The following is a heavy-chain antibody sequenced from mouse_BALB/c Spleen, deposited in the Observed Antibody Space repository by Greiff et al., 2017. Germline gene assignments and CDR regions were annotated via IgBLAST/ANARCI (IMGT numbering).Heavy chain of an antibody. CDR2: ISYDGSN. Sequence: DVKLVESGPSLVKPSQSLSLTCSVTGYSITSGYYWNWIRQFPGNKLEWMGYISYDGSNNYNPSLKNRISITRDTSKNQFFLKLNSVTTEDTATYYCARTVVAWYFDVWGAGTTVTVSS. CDR1: GYSITSGYY. CDR3: ARTVVAWYFDV. J-gene: IGHJ1*01. V-gene: IGHV3-6*02. D-gene: IGHD1-1*01.